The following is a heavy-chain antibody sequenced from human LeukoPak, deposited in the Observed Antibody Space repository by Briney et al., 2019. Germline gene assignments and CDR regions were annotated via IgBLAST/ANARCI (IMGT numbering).Heavy chain of an antibody. CDR1: GYTFTSNY. J-gene: IGHJ4*02. V-gene: IGHV1-46*01. CDR3: ARDQEGFDY. Sequence: ASVKVSCKASGYTFTSNYIHWVRQAPGQGLEWMGMIYPRDGSTSYAQEFQGRVTVTRDTSTSTVHMELSGLRSEDTAVYYCARDQEGFDYWGEGTLVSVSS. CDR2: IYPRDGST.